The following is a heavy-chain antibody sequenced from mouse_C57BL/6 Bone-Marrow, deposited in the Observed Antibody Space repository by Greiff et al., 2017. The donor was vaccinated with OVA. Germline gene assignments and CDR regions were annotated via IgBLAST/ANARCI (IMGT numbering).Heavy chain of an antibody. CDR1: GYTFTDYY. V-gene: IGHV1-26*01. D-gene: IGHD2-3*01. CDR2: INPNNGGT. J-gene: IGHJ3*01. CDR3: ARGGWLPPLAY. Sequence: VQLQQSGPELVKPGASVKISCKASGYTFTDYYMNWVKQSHGKSLEWIGDINPNNGGTSYNQKFKGKATLTVDKSSSTAYMELRSLTSEDSAVYYSARGGWLPPLAYWGQGTLVTVSA.